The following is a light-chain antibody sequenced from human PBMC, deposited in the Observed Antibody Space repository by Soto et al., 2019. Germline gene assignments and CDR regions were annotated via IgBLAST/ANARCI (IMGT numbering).Light chain of an antibody. Sequence: EIVMTQSPATLSVSPGERATLSCRASQSVNSNLAWYQQKPGQPPRLLISVPSTRPTGIPARFSGSGSETEFTLTISSLQSEDLAVYYCQQYNNWWTFGQGTKVEIK. CDR2: VPS. J-gene: IGKJ1*01. CDR1: QSVNSN. CDR3: QQYNNWWT. V-gene: IGKV3-15*01.